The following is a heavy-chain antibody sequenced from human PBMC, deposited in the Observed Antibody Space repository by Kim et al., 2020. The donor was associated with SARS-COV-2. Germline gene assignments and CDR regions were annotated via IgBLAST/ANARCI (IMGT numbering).Heavy chain of an antibody. D-gene: IGHD2-21*01. J-gene: IGHJ4*02. V-gene: IGHV3-7*04. CDR1: GFLFSSYW. CDR2: IRQDGNEK. Sequence: GGSLRLSCKTSGFLFSSYWMSWVRQAPGRGLEWVATIRQDGNEKHYVDSVKGRFIISRDNAKNSLYLHINSLRTEDTSVYYCSRGCGLPHCPYFLEFWGRGTLIPLSS. CDR3: SRGCGLPHCPYFLEF.